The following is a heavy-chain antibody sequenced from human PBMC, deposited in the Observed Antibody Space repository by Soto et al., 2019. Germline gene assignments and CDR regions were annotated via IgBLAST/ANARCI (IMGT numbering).Heavy chain of an antibody. CDR3: AKDIRPHHTGENAFDI. CDR2: ISWNSGSI. CDR1: GFTFDDYA. Sequence: GGSLRLSCAASGFTFDDYAMHWVRQAPGKGLEWVSGISWNSGSIGYADSVKGRFTISRDNAKNSLYLQMNSLRAEDTALYYCAKDIRPHHTGENAFDIWGQGTMVTVSS. D-gene: IGHD3-16*01. V-gene: IGHV3-9*01. J-gene: IGHJ3*02.